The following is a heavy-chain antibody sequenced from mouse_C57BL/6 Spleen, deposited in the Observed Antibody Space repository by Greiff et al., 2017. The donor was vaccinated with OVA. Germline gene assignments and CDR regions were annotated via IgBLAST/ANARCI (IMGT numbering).Heavy chain of an antibody. V-gene: IGHV1-69*01. CDR2: IDPSDSYT. J-gene: IGHJ3*01. Sequence: VQLQQPGAELVIPGASVKLSCKASGYTFTSYWMHWVKQRPGQGLEWIGEIDPSDSYTNYNQKFKGKSTLTVDKSSSTVYMQLSSLTSEDSAVYYCASSDAWFAYWGQGTLVTVSA. CDR1: GYTFTSYW. CDR3: ASSDAWFAY.